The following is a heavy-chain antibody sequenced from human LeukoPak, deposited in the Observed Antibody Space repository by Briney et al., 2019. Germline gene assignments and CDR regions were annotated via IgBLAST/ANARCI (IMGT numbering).Heavy chain of an antibody. CDR1: GYTFTSYY. J-gene: IGHJ6*03. CDR3: ARDGTRYCSGGSCYAGSGYMDV. Sequence: ASVKVSCKASGYTFTSYYMHWVRQAPGQGLEWMGIINPSVGSTSYAQKFQGRVTMTRDMSTSTVYMELSSLRSEDTAVYYCARDGTRYCSGGSCYAGSGYMDVWGKGTTVTVSS. D-gene: IGHD2-15*01. V-gene: IGHV1-46*01. CDR2: INPSVGST.